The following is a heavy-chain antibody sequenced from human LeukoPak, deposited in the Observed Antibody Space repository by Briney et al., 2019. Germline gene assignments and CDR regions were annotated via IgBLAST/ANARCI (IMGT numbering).Heavy chain of an antibody. CDR2: ISGSGGST. Sequence: GGSLRLSCAASGFTFSSYAMSWVRQAPGKGLEWVSAISGSGGSTYYADSVKGRFTISRDNSKNTLYPQMNSLRAEDTAVYYCAKDRSMVRGALFDYWGQGTLVTVSS. CDR3: AKDRSMVRGALFDY. V-gene: IGHV3-23*01. D-gene: IGHD3-10*01. J-gene: IGHJ4*02. CDR1: GFTFSSYA.